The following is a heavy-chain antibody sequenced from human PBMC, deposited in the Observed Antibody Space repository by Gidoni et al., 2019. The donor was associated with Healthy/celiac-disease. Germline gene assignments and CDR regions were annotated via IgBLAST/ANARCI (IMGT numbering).Heavy chain of an antibody. V-gene: IGHV3-48*01. J-gene: IGHJ4*02. Sequence: EVQLVESAGGLVQPGGSLRLSCAASGFTFSSYSMNWVRQAPGKGLEWVSYISSSSSTIYYADSVKGRFTISRDNAKNSLYLQMNSLRAEDTAVYYCARDPHQDIVVVVAATHFDYWGQGTLVTVSS. CDR3: ARDPHQDIVVVVAATHFDY. D-gene: IGHD2-15*01. CDR1: GFTFSSYS. CDR2: ISSSSSTI.